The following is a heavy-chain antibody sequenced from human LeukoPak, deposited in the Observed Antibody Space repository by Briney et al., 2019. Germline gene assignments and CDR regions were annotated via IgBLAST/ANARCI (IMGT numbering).Heavy chain of an antibody. CDR1: GFTFSSYA. V-gene: IGHV3-30*04. CDR3: ARVFGYSYGPGHY. J-gene: IGHJ4*02. Sequence: PGGSLRLSCAASGFTFSSYAMHWVRQAPGKGLEWVAVISYDGSNKYYADSVKGRFTISRDNSKNTLYLQMNSLRAEDTAVYYCARVFGYSYGPGHYWGQGTLVTVSS. CDR2: ISYDGSNK. D-gene: IGHD5-18*01.